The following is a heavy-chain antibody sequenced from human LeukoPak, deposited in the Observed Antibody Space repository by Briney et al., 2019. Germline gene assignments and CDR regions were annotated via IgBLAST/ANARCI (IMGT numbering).Heavy chain of an antibody. CDR1: GDSVSSNSAA. V-gene: IGHV6-1*01. Sequence: SQTLSLTCAVSGDSVSSNSAAWNWLRQSPSRGLEWLGRTYYRSKWYNDYAVSVKSRITINPDTSKNQFSLQLNSVTPEDTAVYYCAREQLSGWGYFDYWGQGTLVTVSS. CDR3: AREQLSGWGYFDY. D-gene: IGHD6-19*01. J-gene: IGHJ4*02. CDR2: TYYRSKWYN.